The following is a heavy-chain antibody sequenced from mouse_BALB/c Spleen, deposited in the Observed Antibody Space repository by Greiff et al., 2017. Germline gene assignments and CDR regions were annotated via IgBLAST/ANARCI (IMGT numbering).Heavy chain of an antibody. CDR2: IDPANGNT. CDR1: GFNIKDTY. D-gene: IGHD2-10*02. CDR3: ARSGYGNYPLYAMDY. V-gene: IGHV14-3*02. J-gene: IGHJ4*01. Sequence: EVQLQQSGAELVKPGASVKLSCTASGFNIKDTYMHWVKQRPEQGLEWIGRIDPANGNTKYDPKFQGKATITADTSSNTAYLQLSSLTSEDTAVYYCARSGYGNYPLYAMDYWGQGTSVTVSS.